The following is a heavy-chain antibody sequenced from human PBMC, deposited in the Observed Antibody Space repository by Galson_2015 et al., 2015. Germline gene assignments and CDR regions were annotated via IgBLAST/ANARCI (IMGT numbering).Heavy chain of an antibody. D-gene: IGHD2-2*02. CDR3: ARLYCTRTSCYIDY. Sequence: ETLSLTCTVSGASVNSGSYYWSWIRQPPGKGLAWIGYVYYRGNTNYSPSLKSRVTISLDTSKNQFSLKLNSVTAADTALYSCARLYCTRTSCYIDYWGQGTLVAVSS. J-gene: IGHJ4*02. CDR1: GASVNSGSYY. CDR2: VYYRGNT. V-gene: IGHV4-61*01.